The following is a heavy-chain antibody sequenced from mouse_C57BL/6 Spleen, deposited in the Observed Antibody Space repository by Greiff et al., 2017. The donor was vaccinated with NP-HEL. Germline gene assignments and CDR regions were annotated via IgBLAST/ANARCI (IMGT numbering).Heavy chain of an antibody. V-gene: IGHV5-17*01. J-gene: IGHJ1*03. CDR1: GFTFSDYG. CDR2: ISSGSSTI. CDR3: ASTLYWYFDV. Sequence: EVKLVESGGGLMKPGGSLKLSCAASGFTFSDYGMHWVRQAPEKGLEWVAYISSGSSTIYYADTVKGRFTIARDNAKNTLFLQRTSLRSEDTAMYYCASTLYWYFDVWGTGTTVTVSS.